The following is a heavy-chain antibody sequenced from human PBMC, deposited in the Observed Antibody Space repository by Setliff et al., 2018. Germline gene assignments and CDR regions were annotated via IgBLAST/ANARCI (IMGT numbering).Heavy chain of an antibody. D-gene: IGHD3-9*01. CDR1: GFTSGAYW. J-gene: IGHJ4*03. Sequence: TGGSLRLSCVVSGFTSGAYWMNWVRQAPGKGLVWVSRIDPYGSFTAYADSVKGRFTISRDNAKDTVYLQMNNLRVDDTAVYYCARGLPGSGYSSGVLDFWGQGAMVTVS. CDR2: IDPYGSFT. V-gene: IGHV3-74*01. CDR3: ARGLPGSGYSSGVLDF.